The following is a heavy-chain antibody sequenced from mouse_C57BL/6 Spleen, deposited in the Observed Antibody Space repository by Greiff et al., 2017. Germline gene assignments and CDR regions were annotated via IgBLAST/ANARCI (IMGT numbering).Heavy chain of an antibody. D-gene: IGHD2-5*01. CDR1: GYTFTEYT. CDR3: ERNEVLYSNKVDYAMDY. Sequence: VQLQQSGAELVKPGASVKLSCKASGYTFTEYTIHWVKQRSGQGLEWIGWFYPGSGSIRYNEKFKDKATLTADKSSSTVYMELISLTSADSAVYSGERNEVLYSNKVDYAMDYWGQGTSVTVSS. J-gene: IGHJ4*01. CDR2: FYPGSGSI. V-gene: IGHV1-62-2*01.